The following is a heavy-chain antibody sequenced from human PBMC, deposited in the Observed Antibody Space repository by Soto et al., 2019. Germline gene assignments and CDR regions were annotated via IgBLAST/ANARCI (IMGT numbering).Heavy chain of an antibody. Sequence: QVQLVQSGAEVKKPGASVKVSCKASGYTFTGYYMHWVRQAPGQGLEWMGWINPNSGGTNYAQKCQGWVTMTRDTSISTAYMELSRLRSDDTAVYYCARRGDYYDSSGYLGYAFDIWGQGTMVTVSS. CDR2: INPNSGGT. J-gene: IGHJ3*02. CDR1: GYTFTGYY. CDR3: ARRGDYYDSSGYLGYAFDI. D-gene: IGHD3-22*01. V-gene: IGHV1-2*04.